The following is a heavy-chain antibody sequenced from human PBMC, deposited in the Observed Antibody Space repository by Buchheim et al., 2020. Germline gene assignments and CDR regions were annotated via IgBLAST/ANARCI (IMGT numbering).Heavy chain of an antibody. Sequence: EVQLVESGGGLVQPGGFLRLSCAASGFTFSSYEMNWVRQAPGKGLEWVSYIGSSGSTIYYADSVKGRFTISRDTAKNSLYLHMNSLRVEETAVYYCARGGGYEFWSGSNGMDVWGQGTT. D-gene: IGHD3-3*01. V-gene: IGHV3-48*03. CDR1: GFTFSSYE. CDR2: IGSSGSTI. CDR3: ARGGGYEFWSGSNGMDV. J-gene: IGHJ6*02.